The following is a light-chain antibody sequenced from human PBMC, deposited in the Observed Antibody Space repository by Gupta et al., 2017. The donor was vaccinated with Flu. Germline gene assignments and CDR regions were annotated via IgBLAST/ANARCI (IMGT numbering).Light chain of an antibody. J-gene: IGKJ4*01. CDR3: QPYNHWI. CDR2: GAS. V-gene: IGKV3-15*01. CDR1: QSMSSN. Sequence: VMTQSPATLPVSPGERATLSCKASQSMSSNLARYQQKPGQAPRLLIFGASTRATGIPASFSGRGSGTELTLTISSLQSEDFAVYFCQPYNHWIFGEGTKVEIK.